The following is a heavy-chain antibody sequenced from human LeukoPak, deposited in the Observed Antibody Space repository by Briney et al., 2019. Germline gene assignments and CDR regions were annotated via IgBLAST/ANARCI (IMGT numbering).Heavy chain of an antibody. CDR2: ISYDGSNK. V-gene: IGHV3-30-3*01. D-gene: IGHD3-22*01. Sequence: GGSLRLSCAASGFTFSSYAMHWVRQAPGKGLEWVAVISYDGSNKYYADSVKGRFTISRDNSKNTLYLQMNSLRAEDTAVYYCARGGGYYYFDYWGQGTLVTVSS. J-gene: IGHJ4*02. CDR1: GFTFSSYA. CDR3: ARGGGYYYFDY.